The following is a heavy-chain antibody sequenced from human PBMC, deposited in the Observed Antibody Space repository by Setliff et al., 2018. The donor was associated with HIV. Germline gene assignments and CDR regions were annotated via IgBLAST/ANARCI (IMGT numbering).Heavy chain of an antibody. CDR1: GYTLTELS. J-gene: IGHJ4*02. CDR2: ISSSGSTI. CDR3: ARDSPLSHFDY. Sequence: SCKVSGYTLTELSMHWVRQAPGKGLEWVSYISSSGSTIYYADSVKGRFTISRDNAKNSLYLQMNSLRPEDTAVYYCARDSPLSHFDYWGQGILVTVSS. V-gene: IGHV3-11*01.